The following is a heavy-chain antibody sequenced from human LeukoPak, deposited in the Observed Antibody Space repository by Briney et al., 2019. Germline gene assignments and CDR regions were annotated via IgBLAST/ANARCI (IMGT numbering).Heavy chain of an antibody. D-gene: IGHD5-24*01. CDR2: ISDNGGNT. Sequence: GGSLRLSCAASGFTFSIYGMGWVRQAPGKGLEWVSSISDNGGNTYYADSAKGRFTISRDNSKNTLYLQTTSLRAEDTALYYCAKDDAWLQYGNWGRGTLVTVSS. J-gene: IGHJ4*02. CDR3: AKDDAWLQYGN. CDR1: GFTFSIYG. V-gene: IGHV3-23*01.